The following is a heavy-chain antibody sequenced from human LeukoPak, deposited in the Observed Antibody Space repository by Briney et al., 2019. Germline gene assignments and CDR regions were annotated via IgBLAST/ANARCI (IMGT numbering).Heavy chain of an antibody. CDR3: ARGRRVYYGMDV. D-gene: IGHD6-6*01. J-gene: IGHJ6*02. CDR2: THYGSGWIN. Sequence: SQTLSLTCAISGDSVSRNDAAWNWIRQSPSRGLEWLGRTHYGSGWINDYAVSLGSRIVVSADISKNQFSLQLNSVTPEDTAVYYCARGRRVYYGMDVWGHGTTVTVSS. V-gene: IGHV6-1*01. CDR1: GDSVSRNDAA.